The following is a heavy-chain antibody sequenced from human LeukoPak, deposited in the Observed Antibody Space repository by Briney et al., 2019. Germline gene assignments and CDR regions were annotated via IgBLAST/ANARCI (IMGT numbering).Heavy chain of an antibody. CDR2: INPNSGGT. J-gene: IGHJ4*02. Sequence: ASVKVSXKASGYTFTGYYMHWVRQAPGQGLEWIGWINPNSGGTNYAQKFQGRVTMTRDTSISTAYMELSRLRSDDTAVYYCARTDYDFWSEGYWGQGTLVTVSS. CDR1: GYTFTGYY. D-gene: IGHD3-3*01. V-gene: IGHV1-2*02. CDR3: ARTDYDFWSEGY.